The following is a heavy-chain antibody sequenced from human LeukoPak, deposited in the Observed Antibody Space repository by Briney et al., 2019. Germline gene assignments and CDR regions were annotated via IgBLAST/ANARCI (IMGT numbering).Heavy chain of an antibody. CDR2: IYYSGST. V-gene: IGHV4-59*08. Sequence: PSETLSLTCTVSGGSISSYYWSWIRQPPGKGLEWIGYIYYSGSTNYNPSLKSRVTISVDTSKNQFSLKLSSVTAADTAVYYCAGRTTIAAAGFGYWGQGTLVTVSS. J-gene: IGHJ4*02. CDR3: AGRTTIAAAGFGY. CDR1: GGSISSYY. D-gene: IGHD6-13*01.